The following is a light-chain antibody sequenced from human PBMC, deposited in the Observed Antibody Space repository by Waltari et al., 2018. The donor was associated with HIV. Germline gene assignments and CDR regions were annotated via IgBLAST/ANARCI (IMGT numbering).Light chain of an antibody. CDR2: LNSDGSH. CDR1: SGHSSYA. CDR3: QTWGTGIWV. J-gene: IGLJ3*02. Sequence: QLVLTQSPSASASLGASVKLTCTLSSGHSSYAIAWHPQQPEKGPRYLMKLNSDGSHNKGDGIPDRFSGSSSGTERYLTISSLQSEDEADYYCQTWGTGIWVFGGGTKLTVL. V-gene: IGLV4-69*01.